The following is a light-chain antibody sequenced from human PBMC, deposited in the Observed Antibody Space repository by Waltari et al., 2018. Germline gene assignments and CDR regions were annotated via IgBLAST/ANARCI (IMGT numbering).Light chain of an antibody. CDR3: QQYDISPLT. V-gene: IGKV3-20*01. CDR1: QTVRTTY. J-gene: IGKJ4*01. CDR2: GAP. Sequence: EIVLTQSPGTLSLSPGERATLSCRASQTVRTTYFAWYQQKPGQAPTLLIYGAPSRATGIPDRFSGSGSGTDFSLTISSLEPEDFAVYYCQQYDISPLTFGGGTKVEIK.